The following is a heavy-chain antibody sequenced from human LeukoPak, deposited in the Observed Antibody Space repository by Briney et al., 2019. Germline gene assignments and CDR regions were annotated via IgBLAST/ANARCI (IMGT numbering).Heavy chain of an antibody. Sequence: SETLSLTCTVSGGSISSSSYYWGWIRQHPGKGLEWIGYIYYSGSTYYNPSLKSRVTISVDTSKNQFSLKLSSVTAADTAVYYCARPAAPYYDFWSGTRFDYWGQGTLVTVSS. CDR3: ARPAAPYYDFWSGTRFDY. D-gene: IGHD3-3*01. V-gene: IGHV4-31*03. CDR1: GGSISSSSYY. CDR2: IYYSGST. J-gene: IGHJ4*02.